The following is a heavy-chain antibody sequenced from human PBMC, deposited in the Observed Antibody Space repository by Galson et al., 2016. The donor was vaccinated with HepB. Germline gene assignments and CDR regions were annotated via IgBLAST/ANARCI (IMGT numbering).Heavy chain of an antibody. CDR3: ARGVGAFDS. CDR1: GGSISSSDYY. CDR2: IYYTGST. Sequence: SETLSLTCTVSGGSISSSDYYWGWLRQPPGKGLDWIGLIYYTGSTYHNPSLRSRVTIFVDTSKNQFSLRLTSVTAADTAVYYCARGVGAFDSWGQGILVTVSS. D-gene: IGHD1-26*01. V-gene: IGHV4-39*07. J-gene: IGHJ4*02.